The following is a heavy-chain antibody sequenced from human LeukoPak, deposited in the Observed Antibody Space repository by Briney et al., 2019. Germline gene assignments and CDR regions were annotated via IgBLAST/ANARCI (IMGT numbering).Heavy chain of an antibody. CDR1: GFTFSSYE. V-gene: IGHV3-48*03. CDR3: AKGPTGELLDY. Sequence: GGSLRLSCAASGFTFSSYEMNWVRQAPGKGLEWVSYISSSGSTIYYADSVKGRFTISRDNAKNSLYLQMNSLRAEDTAVYYCAKGPTGELLDYWGQGTLVTVSS. J-gene: IGHJ4*02. D-gene: IGHD3-10*01. CDR2: ISSSGSTI.